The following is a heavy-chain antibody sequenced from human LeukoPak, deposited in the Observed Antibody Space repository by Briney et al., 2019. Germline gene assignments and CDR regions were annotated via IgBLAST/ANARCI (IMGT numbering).Heavy chain of an antibody. Sequence: PSQTLSLTCTVSGGSISSGDYYWSWIRQPPGKGLEWIGYIYYSGSTYYNPSLKSRVTISVDTSKNQSSLKLSSVTAADTAVYYCARALRDQMGHIDYWGQGTLVTVSS. CDR2: IYYSGST. CDR1: GGSISSGDYY. J-gene: IGHJ4*02. CDR3: ARALRDQMGHIDY. V-gene: IGHV4-30-4*01. D-gene: IGHD5-24*01.